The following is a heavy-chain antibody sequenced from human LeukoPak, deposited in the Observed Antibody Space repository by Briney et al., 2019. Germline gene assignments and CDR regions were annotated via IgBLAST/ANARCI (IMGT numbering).Heavy chain of an antibody. J-gene: IGHJ5*02. D-gene: IGHD1-26*01. V-gene: IGHV4-38-2*02. Sequence: SETLSLTCTVSGYSINSGDCWGWIRQVPGKGLEWIASVSHSGHPYYNPSLKSRVTIFADTSKSQFSLQLSSVTAADTAVYYCARDGGSYYPASPNSWFGPWGQGTLVTVSS. CDR1: GYSINSGDC. CDR3: ARDGGSYYPASPNSWFGP. CDR2: VSHSGHP.